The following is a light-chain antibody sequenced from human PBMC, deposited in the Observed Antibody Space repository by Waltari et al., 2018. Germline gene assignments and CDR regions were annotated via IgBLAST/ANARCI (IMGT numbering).Light chain of an antibody. CDR1: TNDLGSYNY. Sequence: SALTQPRSVSGSPGQSVTISCTGTTNDLGSYNYVSWYQQHPGKAPKLIILDVTKRPSGVPDRLSGSKSGTTASLTSSGLRAEDEAEYSCCSYAGSYPWVFGGGTKLTVV. CDR3: CSYAGSYPWV. J-gene: IGLJ3*02. CDR2: DVT. V-gene: IGLV2-11*01.